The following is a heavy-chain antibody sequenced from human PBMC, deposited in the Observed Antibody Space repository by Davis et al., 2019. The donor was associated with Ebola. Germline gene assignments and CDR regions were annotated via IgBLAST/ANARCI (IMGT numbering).Heavy chain of an antibody. CDR3: ARDPIQASRVYVSGDY. V-gene: IGHV3-74*01. CDR1: GFTFSTYW. D-gene: IGHD5/OR15-5a*01. J-gene: IGHJ4*02. CDR2: ISSDGSST. Sequence: PGGSLRLSCSASGFTFSTYWMHWVRQAPGKGLVWVSRISSDGSSTSYADSVRGRFTISRDNAKNSLDLQMNNLRAEDAAVYYCARDPIQASRVYVSGDYWGQGTLVTVSS.